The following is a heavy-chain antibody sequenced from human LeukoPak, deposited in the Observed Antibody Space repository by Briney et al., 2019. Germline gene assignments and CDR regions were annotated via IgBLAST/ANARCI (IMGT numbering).Heavy chain of an antibody. CDR1: AFTFSDYS. J-gene: IGHJ4*02. Sequence: GGSLRLSCAAPAFTFSDYSMNWVRQAPGKGLEWISYISGRSSTIYYADPVRGRFTISRDNAKNSMYLQMNSLRAEDTAVYYCARDRLTSGSYFFDYWGQGTLVTVSS. D-gene: IGHD1-26*01. CDR3: ARDRLTSGSYFFDY. CDR2: ISGRSSTI. V-gene: IGHV3-48*01.